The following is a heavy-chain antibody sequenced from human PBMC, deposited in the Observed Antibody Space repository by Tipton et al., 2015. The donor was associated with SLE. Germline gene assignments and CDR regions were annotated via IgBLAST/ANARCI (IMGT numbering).Heavy chain of an antibody. CDR1: GFTFSSYG. V-gene: IGHV3-33*08. J-gene: IGHJ6*03. CDR3: ATTYYYGSGPEMDV. Sequence: SLRLSCAASGFTFSSYGMHWVRQAPGKGLEWVAVIWYDGSDTYYADSVKGRFTISRDNSKDTLYLQMNSLIAEDTAVYYCATTYYYGSGPEMDVWGKGTTVTVSS. CDR2: IWYDGSDT. D-gene: IGHD3-10*01.